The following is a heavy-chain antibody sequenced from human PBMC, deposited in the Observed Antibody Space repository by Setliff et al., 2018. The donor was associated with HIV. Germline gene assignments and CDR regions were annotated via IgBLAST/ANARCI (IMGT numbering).Heavy chain of an antibody. J-gene: IGHJ4*02. D-gene: IGHD5-12*01. Sequence: PSETLSLTCAVSGYSISSGYYWGWIRQPPGKGLEWIGSIFHSASTTYNPSLKSRVTISIDTSKNQFSLKLTSVTAADTAVYYCARRGAYGYDYFDYWGPGTLVTVPQ. CDR1: GYSISSGYY. V-gene: IGHV4-38-2*01. CDR3: ARRGAYGYDYFDY. CDR2: IFHSAST.